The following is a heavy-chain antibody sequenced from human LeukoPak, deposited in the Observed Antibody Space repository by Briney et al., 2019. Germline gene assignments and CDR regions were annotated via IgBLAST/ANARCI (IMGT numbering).Heavy chain of an antibody. CDR2: IWYDGSNK. Sequence: GGSLRLSCAVSGFIFSNYDMHWVRQAPGKGLEWVSLIWYDGSNKYYADSVKGRFTISRDNSKNTLYLQMNTLRAEDTAVYYCAKARGAATYYYYYMDVWGKGTTVTVYS. CDR3: AKARGAATYYYYYMDV. V-gene: IGHV3-33*06. CDR1: GFIFSNYD. D-gene: IGHD1-26*01. J-gene: IGHJ6*03.